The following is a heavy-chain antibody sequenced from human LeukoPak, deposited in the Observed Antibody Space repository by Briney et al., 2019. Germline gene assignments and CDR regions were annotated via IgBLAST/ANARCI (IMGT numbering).Heavy chain of an antibody. CDR2: ISGSGGST. V-gene: IGHV3-23*01. CDR3: AKDPEYCSGGSCYSAYYYFDY. D-gene: IGHD2-15*01. CDR1: GFTFSSYA. Sequence: GGSLRLSCAASGFTFSSYAMSWVRQAPGKGLEWVPAISGSGGSTYYADSVKGRFTISRDNSKNTLYLQMNSLRAEDTAVYYCAKDPEYCSGGSCYSAYYYFDYWGQGTLVTVSS. J-gene: IGHJ4*02.